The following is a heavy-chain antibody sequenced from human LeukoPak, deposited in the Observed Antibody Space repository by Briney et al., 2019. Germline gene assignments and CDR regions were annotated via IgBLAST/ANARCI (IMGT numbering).Heavy chain of an antibody. V-gene: IGHV3-48*03. CDR2: ISNSGSSI. CDR3: AREAYHDFWSGSWRSYYYMDV. Sequence: GSLRLSCAASGFTFSTYEMNWVRQAPGKGLEWVSYISNSGSSIFYTDSVKGRFTISRDNAKNSLNLQMNSLRAEDTAVYYCAREAYHDFWSGSWRSYYYMDVWGKGTTVTVSS. J-gene: IGHJ6*03. D-gene: IGHD3-3*01. CDR1: GFTFSTYE.